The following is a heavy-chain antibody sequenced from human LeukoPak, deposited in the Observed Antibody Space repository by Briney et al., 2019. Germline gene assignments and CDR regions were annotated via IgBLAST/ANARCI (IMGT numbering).Heavy chain of an antibody. CDR3: AKAPDSSGFPSYFDS. J-gene: IGHJ4*02. V-gene: IGHV3-23*01. D-gene: IGHD3-22*01. Sequence: GGSLRLSCAVSGFTFSTFAMNWVRQAPGKGLEWVSSLSDSAVSSYYADSVKGRFTISRDNSKNTLYLQMNSLRAEDTATYYCAKAPDSSGFPSYFDSCGQGTLVAVSS. CDR1: GFTFSTFA. CDR2: LSDSAVSS.